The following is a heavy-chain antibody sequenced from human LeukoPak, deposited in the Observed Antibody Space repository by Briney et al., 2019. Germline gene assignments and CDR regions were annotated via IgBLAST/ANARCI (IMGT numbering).Heavy chain of an antibody. CDR1: GFTFSSYE. V-gene: IGHV3-48*03. J-gene: IGHJ4*02. CDR3: VRGELHLDYYFDY. D-gene: IGHD1-26*01. Sequence: PGGSLRLSCAASGFTFSSYEMNWVRQAPGKGLEWVSYISSSGSTIYYADSVKGRFTISRDSAKNTLYLQMNSLRAEDTAVYYCVRGELHLDYYFDYWGQGTLVTVSS. CDR2: ISSSGSTI.